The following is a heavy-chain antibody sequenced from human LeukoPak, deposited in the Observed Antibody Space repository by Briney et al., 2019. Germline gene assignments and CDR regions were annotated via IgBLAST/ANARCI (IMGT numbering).Heavy chain of an antibody. V-gene: IGHV3-74*01. Sequence: GGSLRLSCAASGFTFSTSWMHWVRQTPGKGLVWVSRPNSDGSSTTYADSVKGRFTISRDNAKNTLYLQMNSLRAEDTAVYYCARALGSASDYWGQGTLVTASS. CDR2: PNSDGSST. CDR1: GFTFSTSW. D-gene: IGHD1-26*01. CDR3: ARALGSASDY. J-gene: IGHJ4*02.